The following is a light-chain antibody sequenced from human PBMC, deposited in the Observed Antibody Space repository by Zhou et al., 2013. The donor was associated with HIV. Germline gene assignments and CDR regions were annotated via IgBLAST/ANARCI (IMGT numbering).Light chain of an antibody. CDR2: KAS. V-gene: IGKV1-5*03. CDR3: QQYKTYPLT. CDR1: QSISSS. J-gene: IGKJ4*01. Sequence: DIEMTQSPSTLSASVGDRVTITCRASQSISSSLAWYQQKPGKAPKLLIYKASTLQSGVPSGFGGSGSGTEFTLTISSLQPEDFATYYCQQYKTYPLTFGGGTRVEIK.